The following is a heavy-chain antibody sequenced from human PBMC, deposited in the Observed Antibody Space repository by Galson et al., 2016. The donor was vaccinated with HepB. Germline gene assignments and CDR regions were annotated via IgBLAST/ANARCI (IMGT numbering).Heavy chain of an antibody. Sequence: SLRLSCAVSAGTFKNYAMNWVRQAPGKGLEWVAAISGSGGRTSYEDSVRGRFNISRDNSKNTLFLRMNSVGAEDTAVYFCAKSGFFGELDKWGQGTGVVVSS. CDR1: AGTFKNYA. V-gene: IGHV3-23*01. CDR3: AKSGFFGELDK. CDR2: ISGSGGRT. J-gene: IGHJ4*02. D-gene: IGHD3-10*01.